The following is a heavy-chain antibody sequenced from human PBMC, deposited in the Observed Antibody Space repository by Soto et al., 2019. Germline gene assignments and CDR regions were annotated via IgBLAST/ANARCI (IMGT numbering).Heavy chain of an antibody. Sequence: QVQLVQSGAEVRKPGASVKVSCKASGYTFTSYGISWVRQAPGQGLEWMGWISAYNGNTNYAQKLQGRVTMTTDTSTSTAYMELRSLRSDDTAVYYCAREVQLWSDGGVYNWFDPWGQGTLVTVSS. CDR3: AREVQLWSDGGVYNWFDP. CDR1: GYTFTSYG. J-gene: IGHJ5*02. CDR2: ISAYNGNT. V-gene: IGHV1-18*04. D-gene: IGHD5-18*01.